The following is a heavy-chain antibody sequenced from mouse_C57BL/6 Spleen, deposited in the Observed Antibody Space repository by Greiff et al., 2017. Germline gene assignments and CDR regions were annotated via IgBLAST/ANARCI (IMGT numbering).Heavy chain of an antibody. V-gene: IGHV1-64*01. CDR3: ARDYGSSYQGNAMDY. J-gene: IGHJ4*01. Sequence: QVQLKQPGAELVKPGASVKLSCKASGYTFTSYWMHWVKQRPGQGLEWIGMIHPNSGSTNYNEKFKSKATLTVDKSSSTAYMQLSSLTSEDSAVYYCARDYGSSYQGNAMDYWGQGTSVTVSS. CDR2: IHPNSGST. D-gene: IGHD1-1*01. CDR1: GYTFTSYW.